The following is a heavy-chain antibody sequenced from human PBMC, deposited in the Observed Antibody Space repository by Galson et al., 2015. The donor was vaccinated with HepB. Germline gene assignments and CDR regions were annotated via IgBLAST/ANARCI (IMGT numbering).Heavy chain of an antibody. CDR3: ARALSGGSSSWYWAFDI. Sequence: SLRLSCAASGFTFSSYWMSWVRQAPGKGLEWVANIKQDGSEKYYVDSVKGRFTISRDNAKNSLYLQMNSLRAEDTAVYYCARALSGGSSSWYWAFDIWGQGTMVTVSS. CDR1: GFTFSSYW. D-gene: IGHD6-13*01. CDR2: IKQDGSEK. J-gene: IGHJ3*02. V-gene: IGHV3-7*01.